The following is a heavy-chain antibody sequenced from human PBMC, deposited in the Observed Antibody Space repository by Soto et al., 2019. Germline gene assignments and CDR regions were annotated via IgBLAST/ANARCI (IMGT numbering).Heavy chain of an antibody. Sequence: GGSLRLSCAASGFTFSSYSMNWVRQAPGKGLEWVSYISSSSSTTYYADSVKGRFTISRDNAKNSLYLQMNSLRDEDTAVYYCARDIGIDSSLGDYYYYYGMDVWGQGTTVTVSS. D-gene: IGHD6-13*01. V-gene: IGHV3-48*02. CDR3: ARDIGIDSSLGDYYYYYGMDV. CDR2: ISSSSSTT. J-gene: IGHJ6*02. CDR1: GFTFSSYS.